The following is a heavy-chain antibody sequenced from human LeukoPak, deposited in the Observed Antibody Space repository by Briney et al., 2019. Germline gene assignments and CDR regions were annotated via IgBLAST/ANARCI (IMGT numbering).Heavy chain of an antibody. V-gene: IGHV4-4*07. J-gene: IGHJ5*02. CDR3: ATDGPSGSYDH. D-gene: IGHD1-26*01. CDR2: IYNSGST. CDR1: GGSISSYY. Sequence: RTSETLSLTCIVSGGSISSYYWTWIRQPAGKGLEWIGRIYNSGSTNYNPSLKSRVTMSVDTSKNQFSLKLSSVTAADTAVYYCATDGPSGSYDHWGQGTLVTVSS.